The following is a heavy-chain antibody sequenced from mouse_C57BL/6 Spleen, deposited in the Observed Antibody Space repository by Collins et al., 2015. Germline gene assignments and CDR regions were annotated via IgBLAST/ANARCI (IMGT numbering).Heavy chain of an antibody. CDR2: INTYSGVP. CDR1: GYTFTTYG. Sequence: QIQLVQSGPELKKPGETVKISCKASGYTFTTYGMSWVKQAPGKGLKWMGWINTYSGVPTYADDFKGRFAFSLETSASTAYLQINNLKNEDTATYFCARTIYYGGPWFAYWGQGTLVTVSA. J-gene: IGHJ3*01. D-gene: IGHD1-1*01. V-gene: IGHV9-3*01. CDR3: ARTIYYGGPWFAY.